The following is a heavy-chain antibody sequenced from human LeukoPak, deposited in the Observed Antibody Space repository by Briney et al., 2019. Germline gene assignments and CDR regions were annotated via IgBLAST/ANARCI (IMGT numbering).Heavy chain of an antibody. CDR2: IWYDGSNK. V-gene: IGHV3-33*01. D-gene: IGHD6-19*01. J-gene: IGHJ4*02. Sequence: GGSLRLPCAASGFTFSSYGMHWVRQAPGKGLEWVAVIWYDGSNKYYADSVKGRFTISRDNSKNTLYLQMNSLRAEDTAVYYCASQYSSGWYETDYWGQGTLVTVSS. CDR1: GFTFSSYG. CDR3: ASQYSSGWYETDY.